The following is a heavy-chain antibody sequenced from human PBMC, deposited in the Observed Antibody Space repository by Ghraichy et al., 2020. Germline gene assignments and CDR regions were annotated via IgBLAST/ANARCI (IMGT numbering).Heavy chain of an antibody. V-gene: IGHV1-8*01. Sequence: ASVKVSCKASGYTFTSYDINWVRQATGQGLEWMGWMNPNSGNTGYAQKFQGRVTMTRNTSISTAYMELSSLRSEDTAVYYCARGQNSLPTIYSNYEESPKGIWGQGTLVTVSS. J-gene: IGHJ4*02. CDR2: MNPNSGNT. CDR1: GYTFTSYD. D-gene: IGHD4-11*01. CDR3: ARGQNSLPTIYSNYEESPKGI.